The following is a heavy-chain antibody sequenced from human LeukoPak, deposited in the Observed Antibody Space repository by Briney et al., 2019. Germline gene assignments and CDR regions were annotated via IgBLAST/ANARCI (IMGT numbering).Heavy chain of an antibody. D-gene: IGHD1-26*01. CDR1: GFTFSNYV. CDR3: TRRVGGTPDY. Sequence: GGSLRLSCAASGFTFSNYVMSWVRQAPGKGLEWVSAIGIDVRDSDYADSVKGRFTISRDNSKNTVYLQMNSLRAEDTGLYYCTRRVGGTPDYWGLGTLVTVSS. J-gene: IGHJ4*02. V-gene: IGHV3-23*01. CDR2: IGIDVRDS.